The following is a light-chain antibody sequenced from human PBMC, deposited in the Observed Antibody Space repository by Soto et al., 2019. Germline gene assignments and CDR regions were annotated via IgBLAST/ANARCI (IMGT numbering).Light chain of an antibody. CDR3: SSYKSSSTLPYV. CDR2: DVN. Sequence: QSVLTQPASVSGSPGQSITISCTGTSSDVGGYNLVSWYQQYPDKAPKLMIFDVNTRPSGVSNRFSGSKSGNTASLTISGLQAEDEADYYCSSYKSSSTLPYVFGTGTNVTVL. CDR1: SSDVGGYNL. V-gene: IGLV2-14*01. J-gene: IGLJ1*01.